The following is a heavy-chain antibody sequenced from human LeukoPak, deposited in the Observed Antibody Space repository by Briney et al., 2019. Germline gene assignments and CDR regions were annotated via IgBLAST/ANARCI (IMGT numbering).Heavy chain of an antibody. D-gene: IGHD6-13*01. Sequence: ASVKVSCKASGYTFTGYYMHWVRQAPGQGLEWMGWINPNSGGTNYAQKYQGRVTMTRDTSISTAYMELSRLRSDDTAVYYCARAGYSSSWYYYYYYMDVWAKGPRSPSP. V-gene: IGHV1-2*02. CDR3: ARAGYSSSWYYYYYYMDV. CDR2: INPNSGGT. CDR1: GYTFTGYY. J-gene: IGHJ6*03.